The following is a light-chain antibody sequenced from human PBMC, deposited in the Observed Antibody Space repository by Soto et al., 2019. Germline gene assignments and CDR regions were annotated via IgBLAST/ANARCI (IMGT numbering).Light chain of an antibody. Sequence: EVVLTQSPVTLPLSPSERATLSCRASQSFRGLLAWYQQKPGQAPRLLIYDAYNRATGIPPRFSGSGSGTDFTLTISSLEPEDSAVYYCQKRHMWPIKFGQGTRLEIK. V-gene: IGKV3-11*01. CDR2: DAY. CDR3: QKRHMWPIK. J-gene: IGKJ5*01. CDR1: QSFRGL.